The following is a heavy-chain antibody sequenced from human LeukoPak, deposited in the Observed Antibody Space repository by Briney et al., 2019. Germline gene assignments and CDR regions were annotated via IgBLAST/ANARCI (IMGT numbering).Heavy chain of an antibody. Sequence: GESLKISCKGSGYSFASFCIGWVRQMPGKGLEWMEVIYPADSDTRYSPSFQGQVTISADKSTSTAYLQWSTLKASDTAIYYCARQSAAAQYTNWFDPWGQGTLVTVSS. D-gene: IGHD2-2*01. V-gene: IGHV5-51*01. CDR1: GYSFASFC. J-gene: IGHJ5*02. CDR2: IYPADSDT. CDR3: ARQSAAAQYTNWFDP.